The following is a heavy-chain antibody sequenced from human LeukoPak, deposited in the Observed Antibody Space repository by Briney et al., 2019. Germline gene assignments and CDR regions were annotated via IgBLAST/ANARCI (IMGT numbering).Heavy chain of an antibody. CDR3: ARGLGLYVWGSYRPFDY. CDR2: IYHSGST. Sequence: PSETLSLTCTVSGYSISSGYYWGWIRQPPGKGLEWIGSIYHSGSTYYNPSLKSRVTISVDTSKNQFSLKLSSVTAADTAVYYCARGLGLYVWGSYRPFDYWGQGTLVTVSS. CDR1: GYSISSGYY. J-gene: IGHJ4*02. D-gene: IGHD3-16*02. V-gene: IGHV4-38-2*02.